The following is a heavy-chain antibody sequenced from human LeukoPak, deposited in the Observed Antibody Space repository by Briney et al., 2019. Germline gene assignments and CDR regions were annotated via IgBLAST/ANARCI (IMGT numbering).Heavy chain of an antibody. J-gene: IGHJ4*02. V-gene: IGHV4-34*01. CDR1: GGSCSGYY. CDR3: ARTRGYSYGFRPPIDY. CDR2: INHSGST. Sequence: PSETLSLTCAVYGGSCSGYYWSWIRQPPGKGLEWIGEINHSGSTNYNPSLKSRVTISVDTSKNQFSLKLSSVTAADTAVYYCARTRGYSYGFRPPIDYWGQGTLVTVSS. D-gene: IGHD5-18*01.